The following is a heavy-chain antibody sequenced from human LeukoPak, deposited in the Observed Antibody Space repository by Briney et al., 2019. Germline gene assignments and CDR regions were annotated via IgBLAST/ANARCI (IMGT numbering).Heavy chain of an antibody. Sequence: SPTLSLTCTVAGGSISSGDYYWSWIRQPPGKGLEWIGYIYYSGSTNYNPSLKSRVTISIDTSKNQFSLNLSSVTAADTAVYYCARSERYSSGWYFYFDYWGQGTLVTVSS. CDR1: GGSISSGDYY. CDR2: IYYSGST. J-gene: IGHJ4*02. V-gene: IGHV4-30-4*01. CDR3: ARSERYSSGWYFYFDY. D-gene: IGHD6-19*01.